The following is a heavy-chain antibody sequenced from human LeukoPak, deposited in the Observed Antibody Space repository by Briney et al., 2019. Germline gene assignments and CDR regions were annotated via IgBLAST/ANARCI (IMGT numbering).Heavy chain of an antibody. CDR3: AGPIAAAGRDSGYYYGMDV. CDR1: GGTFSSYA. D-gene: IGHD6-13*01. J-gene: IGHJ6*04. CDR2: IIPIFGTA. Sequence: GSSVKVSCKASGGTFSSYAISWVRQAPGQGLEWMGGIIPIFGTANYAQKFQGRVTITADKSTSTAYMELSSLRSEDTAVYYCAGPIAAAGRDSGYYYGMDVCGKGTTVTVSS. V-gene: IGHV1-69*06.